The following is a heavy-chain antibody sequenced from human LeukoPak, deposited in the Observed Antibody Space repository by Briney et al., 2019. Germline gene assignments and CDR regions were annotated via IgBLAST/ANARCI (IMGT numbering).Heavy chain of an antibody. J-gene: IGHJ4*02. V-gene: IGHV1-2*02. CDR3: ARDRAVATIGGIDY. CDR2: INPNRGGT. Sequence: ASVKVSCKASGYTFTSYYMHWVRQAPGQGLEWMGWINPNRGGTNYAQKFQGRVTMTRDTSIRTAYMELSSLRSDDTAVYYCARDRAVATIGGIDYWGQGTLVTVSS. CDR1: GYTFTSYY. D-gene: IGHD5-12*01.